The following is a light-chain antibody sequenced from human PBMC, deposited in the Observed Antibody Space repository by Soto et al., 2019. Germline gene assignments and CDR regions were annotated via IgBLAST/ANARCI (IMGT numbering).Light chain of an antibody. Sequence: EIVLTQSPGTLSLSPGERATIFCRASQSISSSFLAWYQQKPGQAPRLLISGASTRDAGVPDRFSGSGSGTDFTLTISRLEPEDFAVYYCQQYGNSPETFGQGTKV. CDR2: GAS. V-gene: IGKV3-20*01. CDR1: QSISSSF. J-gene: IGKJ1*01. CDR3: QQYGNSPET.